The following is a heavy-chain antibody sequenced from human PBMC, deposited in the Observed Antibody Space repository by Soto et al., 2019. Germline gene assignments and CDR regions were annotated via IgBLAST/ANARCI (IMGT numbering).Heavy chain of an antibody. CDR2: INHSGST. D-gene: IGHD3-10*01. CDR1: GGSFSGYY. J-gene: IGHJ6*03. Sequence: SETLSLTCAVYGGSFSGYYWSWIRQPPGKGLEWIGEINHSGSTNYNPSLKSRVTISVDTSKNQFSLKLSSVTAADTAVYYCARGVITMVRGVSFPYYYYMDVWGKGTTVTVSS. CDR3: ARGVITMVRGVSFPYYYYMDV. V-gene: IGHV4-34*01.